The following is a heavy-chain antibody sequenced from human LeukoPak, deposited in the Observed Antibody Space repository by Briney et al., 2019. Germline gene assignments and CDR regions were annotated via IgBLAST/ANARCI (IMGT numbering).Heavy chain of an antibody. Sequence: PSETLSLTCTVSGGSISSHYWSWIRQPPGKGLEWIGYIYYSGSTNYNPSLKSRVTISVDTSKNQFSLKLSSVTAADTAVYYCARVLRRLRSGYYYYGMDVWGQGTTVTVSS. CDR3: ARVLRRLRSGYYYYGMDV. D-gene: IGHD1-14*01. CDR2: IYYSGST. CDR1: GGSISSHY. V-gene: IGHV4-59*11. J-gene: IGHJ6*02.